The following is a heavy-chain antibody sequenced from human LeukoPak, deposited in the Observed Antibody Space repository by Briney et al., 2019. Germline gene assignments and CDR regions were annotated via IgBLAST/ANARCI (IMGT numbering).Heavy chain of an antibody. CDR1: GYSISSGYY. CDR3: ARVGSTGETHYYYYYYMDV. D-gene: IGHD7-27*01. V-gene: IGHV4-38-2*02. Sequence: PSETLSLTCTVSGYSISSGYYWGWISQPPGKGLEWIGSIYYSGSTYYNPSLKSRVTISVDTSKNQFSLKLSSVTAADTAVYYCARVGSTGETHYYYYYYMDVWGKGTTVTVSS. J-gene: IGHJ6*03. CDR2: IYYSGST.